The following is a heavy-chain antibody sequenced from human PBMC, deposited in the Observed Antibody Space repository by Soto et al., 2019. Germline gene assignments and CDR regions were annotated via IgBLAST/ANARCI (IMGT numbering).Heavy chain of an antibody. V-gene: IGHV3-9*01. Sequence: EVQLVESGGGLVQPGRSLRLSCAASGFTFDDYAMHWVRQAPGKGLEWVSGISWNSGSIGYADSVKGRFTISRDNAKNSLYLQMNSLRAEDTALYYCARGVTAGVDYWGQGTLVTVSS. CDR1: GFTFDDYA. D-gene: IGHD1-26*01. CDR2: ISWNSGSI. CDR3: ARGVTAGVDY. J-gene: IGHJ4*02.